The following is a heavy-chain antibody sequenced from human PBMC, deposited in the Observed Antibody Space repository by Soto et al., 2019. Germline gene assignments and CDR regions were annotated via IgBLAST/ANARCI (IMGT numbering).Heavy chain of an antibody. D-gene: IGHD2-8*02. V-gene: IGHV3-74*01. CDR1: GFTFSSYW. Sequence: EVQLVESGGGLVQPGGSLRLSCAASGFTFSSYWMHWVRQAPGEGLVWVSRIKSDGSSITYADSVKGRFTISRYNAKNTLYLQMNSLRAEDTAVYYCARDPTYSTGPFDCWGQVTLVTVSS. CDR2: IKSDGSSI. CDR3: ARDPTYSTGPFDC. J-gene: IGHJ4*02.